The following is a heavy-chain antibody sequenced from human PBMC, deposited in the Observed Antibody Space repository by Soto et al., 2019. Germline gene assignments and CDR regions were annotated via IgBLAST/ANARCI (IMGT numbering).Heavy chain of an antibody. V-gene: IGHV1-69*01. J-gene: IGHJ6*02. CDR2: TIPMFGTP. Sequence: QVQLVQSGAEMQQPGASVRVSCKASGGTFSKYAFSWVRQAPGQGLEWLGGTIPMFGTPNYAKKFQGRGAISADESTATVYMELSSLRSEDTAVYFCARPLRDRNYYYGMAVWGQGTTVTVSS. CDR3: ARPLRDRNYYYGMAV. D-gene: IGHD3-22*01. CDR1: GGTFSKYA.